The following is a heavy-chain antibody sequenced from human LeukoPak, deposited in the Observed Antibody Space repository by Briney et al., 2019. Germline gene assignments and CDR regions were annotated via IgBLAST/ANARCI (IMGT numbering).Heavy chain of an antibody. CDR3: ARFHDYSNYGRYYYYGMDV. CDR2: ISSSGSTI. D-gene: IGHD4-11*01. V-gene: IGHV3-48*03. Sequence: PGGSLRLSCAASGFTFSSYEMNWVRQAPGKGLEWVSYISSSGSTIYYADSVKGRFTISRDNAKNSLYRQMNSLRAEDTAVYYCARFHDYSNYGRYYYYGMDVWGQGTTVTVSS. CDR1: GFTFSSYE. J-gene: IGHJ6*02.